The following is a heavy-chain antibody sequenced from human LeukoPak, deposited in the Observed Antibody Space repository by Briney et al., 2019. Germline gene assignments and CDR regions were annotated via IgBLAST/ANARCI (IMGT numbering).Heavy chain of an antibody. J-gene: IGHJ4*02. CDR3: AGGTTVTTPCLDY. D-gene: IGHD4-17*01. CDR1: GFTVSSNY. Sequence: GGSLRLSCAASGFTVSSNYMSWVRQAPGKGLEWVSVIYSGGSTYYADSVKGRFTISRDNSKNTLYLQMNSLRAEDTAVYYCAGGTTVTTPCLDYWGQGTLVTVSS. CDR2: IYSGGST. V-gene: IGHV3-66*01.